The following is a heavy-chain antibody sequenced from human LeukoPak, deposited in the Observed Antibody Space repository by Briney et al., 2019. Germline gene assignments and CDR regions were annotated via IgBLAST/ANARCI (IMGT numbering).Heavy chain of an antibody. CDR1: GFTFSSYA. J-gene: IGHJ4*02. Sequence: NPGGSLRLSCAASGFTFSSYAMSWVRQAPGKGLEWVSAISGSGGSTYYADSVKGRFTISRDNSKNTLYLQMNSLRAEDTAVYYCARRYDFWSGYFDYWGQGTLVTVSS. CDR2: ISGSGGST. CDR3: ARRYDFWSGYFDY. D-gene: IGHD3-3*01. V-gene: IGHV3-23*01.